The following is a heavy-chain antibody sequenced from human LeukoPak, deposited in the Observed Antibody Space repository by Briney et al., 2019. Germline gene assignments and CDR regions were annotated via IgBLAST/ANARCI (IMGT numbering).Heavy chain of an antibody. CDR2: IYYSGST. J-gene: IGHJ5*02. Sequence: SETLSLTCTVSGGSISSSSYYWGWIRQPPGKGLEWIGSIYYSGSTYYNPSLKSRVTISVDTSKNQFSLKLSSVTAADTAVYYCARVLLGYDSRGYYATNTGFDPWGQGTLVTVSS. V-gene: IGHV4-39*07. CDR3: ARVLLGYDSRGYYATNTGFDP. D-gene: IGHD3-22*01. CDR1: GGSISSSSYY.